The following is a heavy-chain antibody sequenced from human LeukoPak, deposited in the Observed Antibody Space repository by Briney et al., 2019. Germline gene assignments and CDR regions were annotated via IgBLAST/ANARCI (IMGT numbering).Heavy chain of an antibody. CDR1: GFTFSSYS. V-gene: IGHV3-23*01. CDR3: AKVPSVATTPPDY. Sequence: GGSLRLSCAASGFTFSSYSMSWVRQAPGKGLEWVSAISSDGSTFYSDSVKGRFTISRDNSKSTLYLQMNSLRAEDTAVYYCAKVPSVATTPPDYWGQGTLVTVSS. J-gene: IGHJ4*02. D-gene: IGHD5-12*01. CDR2: ISSDGST.